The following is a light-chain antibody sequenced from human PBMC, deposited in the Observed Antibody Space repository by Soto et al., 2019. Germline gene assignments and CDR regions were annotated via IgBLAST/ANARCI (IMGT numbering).Light chain of an antibody. CDR3: QQYSNWPPWT. CDR2: GAS. CDR1: QSVSTN. Sequence: IVMTQSPATLSVSPGQRATLSCRASQSVSTNLAWYQQKPGQAPRLLIYGASTRATGIPARFSGSGSGTEFTLTISGLQSDDFAVYYCQQYSNWPPWTFCQGTRV. V-gene: IGKV3D-15*01. J-gene: IGKJ1*01.